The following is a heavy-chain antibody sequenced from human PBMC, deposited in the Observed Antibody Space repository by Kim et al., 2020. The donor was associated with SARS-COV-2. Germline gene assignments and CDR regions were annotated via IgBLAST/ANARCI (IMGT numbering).Heavy chain of an antibody. J-gene: IGHJ4*02. CDR3: AKGQAGNPFDY. CDR2: ISGSGGST. Sequence: GRSLRLSCAASGFTFSSYAMSWVRQAPGKGLEWVSAISGSGGSTYYADSVKGRFTISRVNSKNTLYLQMNSLRAEDTAVYYCAKGQAGNPFDYWGQGTLVTVSS. D-gene: IGHD1-1*01. V-gene: IGHV3-23*01. CDR1: GFTFSSYA.